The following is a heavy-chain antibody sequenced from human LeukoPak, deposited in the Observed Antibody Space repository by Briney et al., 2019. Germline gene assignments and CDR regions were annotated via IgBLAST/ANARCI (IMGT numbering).Heavy chain of an antibody. CDR3: ARVQGTIFGVVNLDY. Sequence: GGSLRLSCAASGFTFSSYSMNWVRQAPGKGLEWVSYISSSGSTIYYADSVKGRFTISRDNAKNSLYLQMNSLRAEDTAVYYCARVQGTIFGVVNLDYWGQGTLVTVSS. J-gene: IGHJ4*02. V-gene: IGHV3-48*01. CDR2: ISSSGSTI. CDR1: GFTFSSYS. D-gene: IGHD3-3*01.